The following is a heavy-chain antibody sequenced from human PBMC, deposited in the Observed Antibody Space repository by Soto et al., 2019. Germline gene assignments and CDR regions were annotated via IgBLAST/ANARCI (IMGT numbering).Heavy chain of an antibody. CDR1: GGSISSGDYY. CDR2: IYYSGST. J-gene: IGHJ5*02. Sequence: PSETLSLTCTVSGGSISSGDYYWSWIRQPPGKGLEWIGYIYYSGSTNYNPSLKSRVTISVDTSKNQFSLKLSSVTAADTAVYYCARDYYDSGTYYPFDPWGQGTLVTVSS. V-gene: IGHV4-61*08. D-gene: IGHD3-10*01. CDR3: ARDYYDSGTYYPFDP.